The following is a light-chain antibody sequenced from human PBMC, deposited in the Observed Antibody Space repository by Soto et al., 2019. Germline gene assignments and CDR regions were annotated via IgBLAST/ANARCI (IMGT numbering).Light chain of an antibody. CDR3: NSYTTSNSYV. CDR2: DVN. J-gene: IGLJ1*01. V-gene: IGLV2-14*01. Sequence: QSVLTQPASVSGSPGQSITISCTGTSSDVGGYNCVSWYQQHPGKAPKLMIFDVNNRPSGISNRFSGSKSGNTASLTISGLQAADEADYYCNSYTTSNSYVFGTGTKVTVL. CDR1: SSDVGGYNC.